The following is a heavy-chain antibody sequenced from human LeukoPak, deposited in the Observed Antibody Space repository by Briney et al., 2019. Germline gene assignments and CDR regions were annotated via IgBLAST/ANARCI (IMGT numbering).Heavy chain of an antibody. CDR1: GFTFSSYA. CDR3: ARDRAEASSFDY. Sequence: PGRSLRLSCAASGFTFSSYAMHWVRQAPGKGLEWVAVISYDGSNKYYADSVKGRFTISRDNSKNTLYLQMNSLRAEDTAVYYCARDRAEASSFDYWGQGTLVTVSS. V-gene: IGHV3-30*04. CDR2: ISYDGSNK. D-gene: IGHD6-13*01. J-gene: IGHJ4*02.